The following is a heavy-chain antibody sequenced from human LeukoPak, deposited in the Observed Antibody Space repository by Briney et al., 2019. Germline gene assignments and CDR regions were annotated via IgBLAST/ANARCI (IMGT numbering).Heavy chain of an antibody. CDR1: GGPFSGYY. D-gene: IGHD1-26*01. J-gene: IGHJ5*02. CDR2: INHSGST. V-gene: IGHV4-34*01. CDR3: ARGRPRGRGATANNWFDP. Sequence: KPSETLSLTCAVYGGPFSGYYWSWIRQPPGKGLEWIGEINHSGSTNYNPSLKSRVTISVDTSKNQFSLKLSSVTAADTAVYYCARGRPRGRGATANNWFDPWGQGTLVTVSS.